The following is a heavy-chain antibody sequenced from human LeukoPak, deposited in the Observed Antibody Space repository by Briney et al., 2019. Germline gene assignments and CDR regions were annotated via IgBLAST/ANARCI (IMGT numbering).Heavy chain of an antibody. CDR2: IYSGGST. V-gene: IGHV3-53*01. J-gene: IGHJ3*02. CDR3: ARVDGYSYGYYAAFDI. D-gene: IGHD5-18*01. Sequence: GGSLRLSCAASGFIVNTYYMSWVRQAPGKGLEWVAVIYSGGSTYYADSVKGRFTISRDNSKNTLYLQMNSLRAEDTAVYYCARVDGYSYGYYAAFDIWGQGTMVTVSS. CDR1: GFIVNTYY.